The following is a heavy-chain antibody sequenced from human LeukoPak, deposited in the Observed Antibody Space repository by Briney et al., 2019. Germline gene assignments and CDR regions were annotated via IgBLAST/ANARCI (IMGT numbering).Heavy chain of an antibody. CDR2: IFTDGST. V-gene: IGHV3-53*01. CDR1: GFTVSNSY. Sequence: GGSLRLSCAASGFTVSNSYLSWVRQAPGKGLEWVSVIFTDGSTYYADSVKGRFTISRDNSENTLYLQMSSLRAEDTAVYYCARARGFYDTSPPDWGQGTLVTVSS. J-gene: IGHJ4*02. D-gene: IGHD3-22*01. CDR3: ARARGFYDTSPPD.